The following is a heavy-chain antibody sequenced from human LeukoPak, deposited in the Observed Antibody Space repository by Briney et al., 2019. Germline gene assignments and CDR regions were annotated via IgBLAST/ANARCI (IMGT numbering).Heavy chain of an antibody. Sequence: GGPLRLSCGASGFSFSTAWMSWVRQAPGKGLEGVGRIKSKPAGGPTDYAAPVKGRFTISRDESKDILYLQMNSLKTEDTAVYYCTIDDYYDKSGPSGADFFDFGGQGTLVTVSA. V-gene: IGHV3-15*01. D-gene: IGHD3-22*01. CDR3: TIDDYYDKSGPSGADFFDF. CDR2: IKSKPAGGPT. J-gene: IGHJ4*02. CDR1: GFSFSTAW.